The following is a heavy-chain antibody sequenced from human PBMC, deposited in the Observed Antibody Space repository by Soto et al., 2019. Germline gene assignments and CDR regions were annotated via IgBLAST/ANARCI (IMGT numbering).Heavy chain of an antibody. J-gene: IGHJ6*02. D-gene: IGHD2-8*01. CDR1: GYSFTSYW. CDR3: ARAGYCTNGVCINYGMDV. V-gene: IGHV5-51*01. CDR2: IYPGDSVT. Sequence: PAESLKICCNGSGYSFTSYWIGWVRQMPWKGLEWMGIIYPGDSVTRYSPSFQGQVTISADKSISTAYLQWSSLKASDTAMYYCARAGYCTNGVCINYGMDVWGQGTTVTVSS.